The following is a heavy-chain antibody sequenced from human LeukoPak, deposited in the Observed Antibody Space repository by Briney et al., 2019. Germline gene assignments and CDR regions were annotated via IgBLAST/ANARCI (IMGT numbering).Heavy chain of an antibody. J-gene: IGHJ5*02. CDR3: ARDLYYGSRLNWFDH. Sequence: GGSPRLSCAASGFTFSSYAMHWVRQAPGKGREWVAVISYDGSNKYYADSVKGRFTIYRDNSKNTLYLQMNSLRAEDTAVYYCARDLYYGSRLNWFDHWGQGTLVTVSS. CDR1: GFTFSSYA. D-gene: IGHD3-10*01. V-gene: IGHV3-30*04. CDR2: ISYDGSNK.